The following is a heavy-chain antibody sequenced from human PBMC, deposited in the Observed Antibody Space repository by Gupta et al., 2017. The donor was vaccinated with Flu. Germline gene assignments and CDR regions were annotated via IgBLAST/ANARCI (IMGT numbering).Heavy chain of an antibody. V-gene: IGHV4-61*02. J-gene: IGHJ4*02. D-gene: IGHD3-22*01. CDR1: GGSISSGSYY. Sequence: QVQLQESGPGLVKPSQTLSLTCTVSGGSISSGSYYWSWIRQPAGKGLEWIGRIYTSGSTNYNPSLKSRVTISVDTSKNQFSLKLSSVTAADTAVYYCASQPSSGKNTRQYYFDYWGQGTLVTVSS. CDR2: IYTSGST. CDR3: ASQPSSGKNTRQYYFDY.